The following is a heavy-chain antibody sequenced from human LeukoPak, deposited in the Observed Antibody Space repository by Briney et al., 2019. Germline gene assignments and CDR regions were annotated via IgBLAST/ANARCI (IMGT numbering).Heavy chain of an antibody. V-gene: IGHV3-30*04. Sequence: PGRSLRLSCAASGFTFSSYAMHWVRQAPGKGLEWVAVISYDGSNKYYADSVNGRFTISRDNSKNTLYLQMNSLRAEDTAVYYCARDSVATITLDYWGQGTLVTVSS. CDR3: ARDSVATITLDY. D-gene: IGHD5-12*01. CDR2: ISYDGSNK. CDR1: GFTFSSYA. J-gene: IGHJ4*02.